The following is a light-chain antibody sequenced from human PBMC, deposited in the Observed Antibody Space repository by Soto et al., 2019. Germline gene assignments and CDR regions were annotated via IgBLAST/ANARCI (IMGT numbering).Light chain of an antibody. CDR2: EVT. V-gene: IGLV2-14*01. J-gene: IGLJ2*01. CDR1: SSDVGRYNY. CDR3: SSYTGTNTVV. Sequence: QSALTQPASVSGSPGQSITISCTGTSSDVGRYNYVSWYQQHPGKAPKLMIYEVTNRPSGVSNRFSASKSGSTASLTISGLQAEDEADYYCSSYTGTNTVVFGGRTKLTVL.